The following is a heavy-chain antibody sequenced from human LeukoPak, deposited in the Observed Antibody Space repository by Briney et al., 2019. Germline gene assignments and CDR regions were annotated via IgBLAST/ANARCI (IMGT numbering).Heavy chain of an antibody. V-gene: IGHV3-7*01. Sequence: GGSLRLSCAASGFTFSSYSMNWVRQAPGKGLEWVANIKQDGSAKYYVDSVKGRFTISRDNAKNSLYLQMDSLRVEDTATYYCARWRGSTSERSDYWGQGTLVGVSS. D-gene: IGHD2-2*01. CDR3: ARWRGSTSERSDY. CDR1: GFTFSSYS. CDR2: IKQDGSAK. J-gene: IGHJ4*02.